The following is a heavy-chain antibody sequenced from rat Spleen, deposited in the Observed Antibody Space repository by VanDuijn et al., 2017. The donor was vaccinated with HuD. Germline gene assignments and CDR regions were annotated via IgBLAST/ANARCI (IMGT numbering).Heavy chain of an antibody. CDR1: GFTFSDYY. J-gene: IGHJ3*01. D-gene: IGHD1-11*01. CDR2: ISYDGGSA. CDR3: ARHGYGGYSGPFAY. V-gene: IGHV5-20*01. Sequence: EVQLVESGGGLVQPGRSLKLSCAASGFTFSDYYMAWVRQTPTKGLEWVASISYDGGSAYYRDSVKGRFTISRDNAKSSRYLQMDSLRSEGTATYYCARHGYGGYSGPFAYWGQGTLVTVSS.